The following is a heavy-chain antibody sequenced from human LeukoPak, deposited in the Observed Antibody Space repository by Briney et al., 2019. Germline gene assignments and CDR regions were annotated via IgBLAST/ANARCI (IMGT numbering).Heavy chain of an antibody. D-gene: IGHD2-21*02. CDR3: ARGGYCGGDCYFYY. Sequence: PSQTLSLTCTVSGGSISSYYWSWIRQPPGKGLEWIGYIYTSGSTNYNPSLKSRVTISVDTSKNQFPLKLSSVTAADTAVYYCARGGYCGGDCYFYYWGQGTLVTVSS. J-gene: IGHJ4*02. V-gene: IGHV4-4*08. CDR2: IYTSGST. CDR1: GGSISSYY.